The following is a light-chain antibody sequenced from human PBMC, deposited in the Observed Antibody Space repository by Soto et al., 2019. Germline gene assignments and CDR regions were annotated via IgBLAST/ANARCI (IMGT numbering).Light chain of an antibody. CDR2: GIS. CDR3: QQYNNWPPWT. V-gene: IGKV3D-15*01. Sequence: EIVMTQSPATLSVSPGERATLSCRASQSVNSNYLAWYQQKPGQAPRLLIYGISKRATDIPDRFSGSGSGTEFTLTISSLQPEDFAVYYCQQYNNWPPWTFGQGTKVDIK. J-gene: IGKJ1*01. CDR1: QSVNSN.